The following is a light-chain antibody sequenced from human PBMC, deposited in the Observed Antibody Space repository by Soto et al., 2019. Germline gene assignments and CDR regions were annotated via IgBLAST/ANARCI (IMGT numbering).Light chain of an antibody. CDR2: DAS. V-gene: IGKV3-11*01. Sequence: EIVLTQSPATLSLSPGERAALSCRASQSVSSHLAWYQQKPGQAPRLLIYDASNRATGIPARFSGRGSGTYFTLIISSLEPEDLAVYYCQQRSNWPLTFGGGTKVEIK. CDR1: QSVSSH. J-gene: IGKJ4*01. CDR3: QQRSNWPLT.